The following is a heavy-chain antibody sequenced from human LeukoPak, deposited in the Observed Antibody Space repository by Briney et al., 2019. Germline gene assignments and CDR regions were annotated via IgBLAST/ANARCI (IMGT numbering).Heavy chain of an antibody. V-gene: IGHV4-39*07. D-gene: IGHD2-15*01. J-gene: IGHJ4*02. CDR2: IYHSGST. CDR1: GGSISSGSYY. CDR3: ARTRVAAINYYFDY. Sequence: SETLSLTCTVSGGSISSGSYYWSWIRQPAGKGLEWIGSIYHSGSTYYNPSLKSRVTISVDTSKNQFSLKLSSVTAADTAVYYCARTRVAAINYYFDYWGQGTLVTVSS.